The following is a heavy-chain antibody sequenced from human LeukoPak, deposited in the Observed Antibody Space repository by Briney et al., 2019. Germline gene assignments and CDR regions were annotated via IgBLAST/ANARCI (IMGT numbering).Heavy chain of an antibody. V-gene: IGHV4-59*08. CDR3: AGSSGYYYEGWFDP. Sequence: SETLSLTCTVSGGSISSYYWSWIRQPPGKGLGWIGYIYYSGSTNYNPSLKSRVTISVDTSKNQFSLKLSSVTAADTAVYYCAGSSGYYYEGWFDPWGQGTLVTVSS. D-gene: IGHD3-22*01. J-gene: IGHJ5*02. CDR1: GGSISSYY. CDR2: IYYSGST.